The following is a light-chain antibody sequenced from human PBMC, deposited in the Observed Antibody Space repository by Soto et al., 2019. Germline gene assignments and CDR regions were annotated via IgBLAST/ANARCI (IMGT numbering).Light chain of an antibody. J-gene: IGKJ5*01. V-gene: IGKV3-11*01. CDR3: QQYGSSPPIT. CDR1: QSLSSC. Sequence: IVLSQSPATLSLSPGERATLSCRASQSLSSCLAWYQQKPGQAPRLLIYDASSRATGIPARFSGSGSGTDFTLTISSLEPEDFAVYYCQQYGSSPPITFGQGTRLEIK. CDR2: DAS.